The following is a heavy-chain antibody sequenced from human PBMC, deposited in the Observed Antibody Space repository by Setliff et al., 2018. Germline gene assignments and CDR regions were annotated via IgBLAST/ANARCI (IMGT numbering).Heavy chain of an antibody. J-gene: IGHJ6*03. D-gene: IGHD3-10*01. V-gene: IGHV4-59*08. CDR1: GGSISSYY. Sequence: SETLSLTCSVSGGSISSYYWSWIRLPPGKALEWIGYFYHSASSNYNPSLKGRVTMSADTSKKQLYLSLTSVSVADTAMYYCARSHYYASGNSHYYYMDVWGKGTAVTVSS. CDR3: ARSHYYASGNSHYYYMDV. CDR2: FYHSASS.